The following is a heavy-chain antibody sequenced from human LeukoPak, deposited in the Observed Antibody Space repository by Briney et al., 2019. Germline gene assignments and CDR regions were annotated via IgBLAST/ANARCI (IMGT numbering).Heavy chain of an antibody. CDR2: INHSGST. V-gene: IGHV4-34*01. CDR3: ARNIPYYDFWSGTKDAFDI. D-gene: IGHD3-3*01. J-gene: IGHJ3*02. Sequence: SETLFLTCAVYGGSFSGYYWSWIRQPPGKGLEWIGEINHSGSTNYNPSLKSRVTISVDTSKNQFSLKLSSVTAADTAVYYCARNIPYYDFWSGTKDAFDIWGQGTMVTVSS. CDR1: GGSFSGYY.